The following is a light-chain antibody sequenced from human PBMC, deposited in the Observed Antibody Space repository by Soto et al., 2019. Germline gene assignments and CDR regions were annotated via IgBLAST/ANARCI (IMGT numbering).Light chain of an antibody. J-gene: IGKJ1*01. CDR2: GAS. Sequence: EIVMTQSPATLSVSPGERATLSCRASQSVSSNLAWYQQKPGQAPRLLIYGASTRATGIPARFSGSGSGTDFTLTISSLQSEDFAVYYCQQYNNWRGTIGQGTKVEIK. V-gene: IGKV3-15*01. CDR3: QQYNNWRGT. CDR1: QSVSSN.